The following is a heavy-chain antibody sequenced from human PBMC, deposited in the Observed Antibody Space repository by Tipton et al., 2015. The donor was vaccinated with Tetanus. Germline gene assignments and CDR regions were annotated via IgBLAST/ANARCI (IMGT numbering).Heavy chain of an antibody. Sequence: QSGAKVKKPGASVKVSCKASGYSFTNYGFSWVRQAPGQGLEWMGWISAYSGNTKYPQKLQGRVTMTTDTSTSTAYMELRSLRSDDTAVYYCARAPNRISRAYDYWGQGTQITVSS. V-gene: IGHV1-18*01. J-gene: IGHJ4*02. CDR3: ARAPNRISRAYDY. CDR1: GYSFTNYG. CDR2: ISAYSGNT. D-gene: IGHD1-14*01.